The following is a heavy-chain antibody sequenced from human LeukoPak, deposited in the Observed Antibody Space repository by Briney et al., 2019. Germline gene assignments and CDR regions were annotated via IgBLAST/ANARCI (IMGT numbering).Heavy chain of an antibody. Sequence: GGSLRLSCAASGFTFSSYSMNWVRQAPGKGLEWVSYISSSSSTIYYADSVKGRFTISRDNAKSSLYLQMNSLRAEDTAVYYCASVPFWSGTSEFDPWGQGTLVTVSS. J-gene: IGHJ5*02. D-gene: IGHD3-3*01. CDR1: GFTFSSYS. CDR3: ASVPFWSGTSEFDP. V-gene: IGHV3-48*01. CDR2: ISSSSSTI.